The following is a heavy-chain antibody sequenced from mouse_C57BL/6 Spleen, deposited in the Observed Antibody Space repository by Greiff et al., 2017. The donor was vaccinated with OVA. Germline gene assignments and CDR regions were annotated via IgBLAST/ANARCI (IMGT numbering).Heavy chain of an antibody. CDR3: ARDGYHLYWYFDV. CDR1: GYSITSGYY. CDR2: ISYDGSN. Sequence: DVKLQESGPGLVKPSQSLSLTCSVTGYSITSGYYWNWIRQFPGNKLEWMGYISYDGSNNYNPSLKNRISITRDTSKNQFFLKLNSVTTEDTATYYCARDGYHLYWYFDVWGTGTTVTVSS. J-gene: IGHJ1*03. D-gene: IGHD2-2*01. V-gene: IGHV3-6*01.